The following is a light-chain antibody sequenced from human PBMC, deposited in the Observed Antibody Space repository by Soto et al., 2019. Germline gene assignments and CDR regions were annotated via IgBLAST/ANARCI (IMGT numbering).Light chain of an antibody. Sequence: DIQMTQSPSSLSASVGDRVTITCRASQSISNFLNWYQQKPGKAPKXLIYAASSFQSGVPSRFSGSGSGTEFTITISSLQPDDFETYYCQQYNSYPWTFGQGTKVDIK. CDR2: AAS. CDR3: QQYNSYPWT. CDR1: QSISNF. J-gene: IGKJ1*01. V-gene: IGKV1-16*01.